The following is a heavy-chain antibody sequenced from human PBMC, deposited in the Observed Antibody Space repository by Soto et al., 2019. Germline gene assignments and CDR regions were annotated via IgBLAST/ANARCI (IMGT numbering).Heavy chain of an antibody. V-gene: IGHV3-21*01. Sequence: EVQLVESGGGLVKPGGSLRLSCAASGFTFSSYSMNWVRQAPGKGLEWVSSISSSSSYIYYADSVKGRFTISRDNAKNSLYLQMNSLRAEDTAVYYCARDRSGYDSFDYWGQGTLVTVSS. J-gene: IGHJ4*02. CDR3: ARDRSGYDSFDY. CDR2: ISSSSSYI. D-gene: IGHD5-12*01. CDR1: GFTFSSYS.